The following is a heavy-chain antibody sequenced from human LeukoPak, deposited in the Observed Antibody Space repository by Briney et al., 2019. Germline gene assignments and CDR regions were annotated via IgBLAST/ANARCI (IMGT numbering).Heavy chain of an antibody. V-gene: IGHV3-21*01. D-gene: IGHD2-2*02. CDR1: AFTFSNYR. CDR2: ITDSTTYI. CDR3: ARDPGYCTSTRCYTGPFDS. Sequence: GGSLRLSCAASAFTFSNYRMNWVRQAPGKGLEWVATITDSTTYIYYADSVKGRFTISRDDAKSSLFLHMNSLRVEDTAVYYCARDPGYCTSTRCYTGPFDSWRQGTLVTVSS. J-gene: IGHJ4*02.